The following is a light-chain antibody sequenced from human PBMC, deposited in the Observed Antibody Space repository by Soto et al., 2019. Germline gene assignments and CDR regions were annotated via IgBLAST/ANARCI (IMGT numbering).Light chain of an antibody. CDR3: FSYTGSGTYV. CDR1: SSDVGNYKY. V-gene: IGLV2-14*01. CDR2: EVS. Sequence: QSSLSQPPSVSVYPGQSITISCTGTSSDVGNYKYVSWYQQHPGKAPKLMIYEVSNRPSGVSNRFSGSKSGNTASLTISGLQAEDETDYYCFSYTGSGTYVFGTGTKVTAL. J-gene: IGLJ1*01.